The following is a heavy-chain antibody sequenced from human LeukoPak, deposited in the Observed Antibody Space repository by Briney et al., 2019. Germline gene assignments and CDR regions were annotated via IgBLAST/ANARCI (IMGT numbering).Heavy chain of an antibody. CDR1: GFTVSSNF. Sequence: GGSLRLSCAASGFTVSSNFMSWVRQAPGKGLEWVSVIYSGGSTYYADSVKGRFTISRDNSKNTLYLQMNSLRAEDTAVYYCAKGHSSGWYLFDYWGKGTLVTVSS. D-gene: IGHD6-19*01. CDR2: IYSGGST. V-gene: IGHV3-66*01. CDR3: AKGHSSGWYLFDY. J-gene: IGHJ4*02.